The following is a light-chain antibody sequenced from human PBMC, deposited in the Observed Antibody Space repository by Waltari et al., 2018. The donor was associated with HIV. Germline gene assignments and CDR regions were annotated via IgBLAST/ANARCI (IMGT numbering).Light chain of an antibody. CDR1: QSALSSSASNNY. CDR3: QQCYATPLT. Sequence: DIVMTQSPDSLAVSLVERSTTNCKSIQSALSSSASNNYLVWYQQRPGQPPKLLISWASTRESGVPDRFSGSGSGTDFTLTISSLQAEDVAVYYCQQCYATPLTFGGGTKVEIK. V-gene: IGKV4-1*01. CDR2: WAS. J-gene: IGKJ4*01.